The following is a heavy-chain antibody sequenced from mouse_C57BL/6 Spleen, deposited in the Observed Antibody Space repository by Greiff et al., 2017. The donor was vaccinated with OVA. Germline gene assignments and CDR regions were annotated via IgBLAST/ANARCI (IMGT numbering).Heavy chain of an antibody. J-gene: IGHJ2*01. V-gene: IGHV2-9-1*01. CDR3: ARYDYDDGRYFDY. Sequence: VMLVESGPGLVAPSQSLSITCTVSGFSLTSYAISWVRQPPGKGLEWLGVIWTGGGTNYNSALKSRLSISKDNSKSQVFLKMNSLQTDDTARYYCARYDYDDGRYFDYWGQGTTLTVSS. D-gene: IGHD2-4*01. CDR1: GFSLTSYA. CDR2: IWTGGGT.